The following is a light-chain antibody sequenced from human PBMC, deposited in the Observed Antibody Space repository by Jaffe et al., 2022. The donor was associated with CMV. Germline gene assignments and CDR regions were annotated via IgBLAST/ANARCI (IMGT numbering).Light chain of an antibody. CDR2: AAS. CDR3: QQSYSIFVT. V-gene: IGKV1-39*01. J-gene: IGKJ3*01. Sequence: DIQMTQSPSSLSASVGDRVTITCRASQSISNSLNWYQQKPGKAPTLLIFAASNLQSGVPSRFSGTGSGTDFTLTISSLHPEDFATYFCQQSYSIFVTFGPGTKVDIK. CDR1: QSISNS.